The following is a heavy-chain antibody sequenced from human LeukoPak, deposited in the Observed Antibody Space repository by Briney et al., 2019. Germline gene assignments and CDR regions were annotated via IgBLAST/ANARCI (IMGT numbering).Heavy chain of an antibody. V-gene: IGHV3-53*01. CDR1: GFNVDTNF. Sequence: GGSLRLSYAASGFNVDTNFMSWVRQAPGKGLEWVSVIYSGGATFYADSVKGRFTISRDTSKSTLYLQMNSLRAEDTAVYYCARDDSGDWYWGWWGQGTLVTVSS. D-gene: IGHD4-17*01. J-gene: IGHJ4*02. CDR3: ARDDSGDWYWGW. CDR2: IYSGGAT.